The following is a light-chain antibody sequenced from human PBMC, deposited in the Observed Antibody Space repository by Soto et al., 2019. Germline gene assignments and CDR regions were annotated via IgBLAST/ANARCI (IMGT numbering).Light chain of an antibody. J-gene: IGLJ1*01. CDR2: EVD. CDR3: CSYAGTSYV. CDR1: SSDVGTYDA. V-gene: IGLV2-23*02. Sequence: QSALTQPASVSGSPGQSITISCTGTSSDVGTYDAVSWYQHHPGKVPRLMIYEVDKRPSGVSYRFSGSKSGNTASLTISWLQAEDEGDYYCCSYAGTSYVFGSGTKVTVL.